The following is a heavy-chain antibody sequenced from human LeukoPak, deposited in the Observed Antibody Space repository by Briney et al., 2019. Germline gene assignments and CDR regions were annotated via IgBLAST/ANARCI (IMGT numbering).Heavy chain of an antibody. J-gene: IGHJ4*02. CDR1: GGSISSYY. D-gene: IGHD3-3*01. V-gene: IGHV4-4*07. CDR3: ARVAIFGVVEYYFDN. Sequence: SETLSLTCTVSGGSISSYYWSWIRQPAGKGLEWIGRIYSSGSTNYNPSLKSRVTMSVDTSKNQFSLKLSSVTAADTAVYYCARVAIFGVVEYYFDNWGQGTLVIVSS. CDR2: IYSSGST.